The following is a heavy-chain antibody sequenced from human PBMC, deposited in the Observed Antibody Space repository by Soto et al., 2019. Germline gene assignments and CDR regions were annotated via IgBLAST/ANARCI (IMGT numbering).Heavy chain of an antibody. V-gene: IGHV3-13*01. D-gene: IGHD1-20*01. J-gene: IGHJ3*01. CDR2: IGTADDT. Sequence: EVQLVESGGGLVQPGGSLRLSCAASGSTFSSYDMHWVRQVTGKGLEWVSAIGTADDTYYAGSVKGRFTISREDAKNSLYLQMNRLRAEDTAVYYCAKERITAATWDALDVWGQGTMVTVSS. CDR1: GSTFSSYD. CDR3: AKERITAATWDALDV.